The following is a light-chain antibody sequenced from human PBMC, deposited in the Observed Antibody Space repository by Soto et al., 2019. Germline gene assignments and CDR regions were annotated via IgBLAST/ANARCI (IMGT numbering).Light chain of an antibody. J-gene: IGKJ4*01. CDR3: QQYDSSSPKLT. CDR1: QSVSSSY. V-gene: IGKV3-20*01. Sequence: EIVLTQSPGTMSLSPGERATLSCRASQSVSSSYLAWYQQKPGQAPRLLIYGASSRATGIPDRFSGSGSGTDFTLTISRLEPEDFAVYYCQQYDSSSPKLTLGGGTKVAIK. CDR2: GAS.